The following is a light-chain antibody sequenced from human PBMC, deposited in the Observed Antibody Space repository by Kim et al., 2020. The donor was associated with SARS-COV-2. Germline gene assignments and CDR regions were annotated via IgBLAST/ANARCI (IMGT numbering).Light chain of an antibody. CDR1: SGDIGAYNY. V-gene: IGLV2-14*04. J-gene: IGLJ3*02. CDR3: SSYTISNAWV. CDR2: DVS. Sequence: GPSITISCTGTSGDIGAYNYVSWCQQHPGKAPKLLIFDVSKRPSGVSSRFSGSKSANTASLTISGLQAEDEADYYCSSYTISNAWVFGGGTKVTVL.